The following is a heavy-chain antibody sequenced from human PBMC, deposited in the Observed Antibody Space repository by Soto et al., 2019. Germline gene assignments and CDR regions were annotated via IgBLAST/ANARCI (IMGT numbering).Heavy chain of an antibody. J-gene: IGHJ5*02. Sequence: GGSLRLSCAASGFIFTDYSMAWTRQAPGKGLEWISYITTGGETTLYAASVEGRFTISRDNAKKALFLQMNSLRADDTAVYFCARDPQRRDGYNFDPWGQGTLVTVSS. CDR3: ARDPQRRDGYNFDP. V-gene: IGHV3-11*01. D-gene: IGHD5-12*01. CDR1: GFIFTDYS. CDR2: ITTGGETT.